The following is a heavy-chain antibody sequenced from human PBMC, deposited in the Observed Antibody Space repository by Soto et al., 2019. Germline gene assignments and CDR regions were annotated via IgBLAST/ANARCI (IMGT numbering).Heavy chain of an antibody. D-gene: IGHD2-15*01. Sequence: GGSLRLSCTASGFTFGDYAMSWFRQAPGKGLEWVGFIRSKAYGGTTEYAASVKGRFTISRDDSKSIAYLQMNSLKTEDTAVYYCTSSTQGYCSGGSCYVRDYWGQGTLVTVSS. CDR1: GFTFGDYA. J-gene: IGHJ4*02. V-gene: IGHV3-49*03. CDR3: TSSTQGYCSGGSCYVRDY. CDR2: IRSKAYGGTT.